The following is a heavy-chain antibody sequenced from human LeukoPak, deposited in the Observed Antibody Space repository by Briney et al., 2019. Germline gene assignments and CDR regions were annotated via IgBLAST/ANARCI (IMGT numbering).Heavy chain of an antibody. CDR2: VYYSENT. D-gene: IGHD1-26*01. V-gene: IGHV4-39*07. J-gene: IGHJ1*01. CDR1: GGSISSSGYF. Sequence: SETLSLTCTVSGGSISSSGYFWGWTRQPPGKGLEWIGNVYYSENTYYNPALNSRFTISVDTSKNQFSLMLSAVTAADTAVHYCAGVARYGGSTQYFQPWGQGTLVTVSS. CDR3: AGVARYGGSTQYFQP.